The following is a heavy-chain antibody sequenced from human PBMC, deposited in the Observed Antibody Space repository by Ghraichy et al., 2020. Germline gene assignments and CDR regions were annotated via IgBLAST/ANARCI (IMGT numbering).Heavy chain of an antibody. Sequence: SETLSLTCAVYGGSFSGYYWSWIRQPPGKGLEWIGEINHSGSTNYNPSLKSRVTISVDTSKNQFSLKLSSETAADTAVYYCARCPPYDYVWGSYRPPDYWGQGTLVTVSS. J-gene: IGHJ4*02. D-gene: IGHD3-16*02. V-gene: IGHV4-34*01. CDR1: GGSFSGYY. CDR3: ARCPPYDYVWGSYRPPDY. CDR2: INHSGST.